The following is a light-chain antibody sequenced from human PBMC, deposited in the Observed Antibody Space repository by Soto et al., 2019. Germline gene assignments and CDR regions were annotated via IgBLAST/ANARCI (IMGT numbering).Light chain of an antibody. CDR1: SSNIGSNY. V-gene: IGLV1-47*01. J-gene: IGLJ2*01. CDR2: RNN. CDR3: AAWDDSLRALV. Sequence: QSVLTQPPSTSGTPGQRVTISCSGSSSNIGSNYVYWYQQLPGTAPKLLIYRNNQRPSGVPDRFSGSKSGTSASLAISGLRSEEEADYFCAAWDDSLRALVFGGGTKITVL.